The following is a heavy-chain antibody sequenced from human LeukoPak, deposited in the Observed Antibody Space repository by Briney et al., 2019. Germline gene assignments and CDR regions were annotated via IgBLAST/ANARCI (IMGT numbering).Heavy chain of an antibody. CDR2: IYSGGKT. CDR1: GFTVSSNY. V-gene: IGHV3-53*05. J-gene: IGHJ4*02. Sequence: GGSLRLSCAASGFTVSSNYMSWVRQAPGKGLEWVSVIYSGGKTYYADSVKGRFTISRDNSKNTLYLQMNSLRAEDTAVYYCAKDGGGYYYDSSGYYYWAHWGQGTLVTVSS. CDR3: AKDGGGYYYDSSGYYYWAH. D-gene: IGHD3-22*01.